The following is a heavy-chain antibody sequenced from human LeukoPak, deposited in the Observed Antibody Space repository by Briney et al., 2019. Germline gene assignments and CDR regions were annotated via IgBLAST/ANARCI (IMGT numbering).Heavy chain of an antibody. J-gene: IGHJ4*02. D-gene: IGHD3-10*01. CDR1: GFTLNTFA. CDR2: ISGTGDNT. CDR3: VLGGFRHFEY. Sequence: PGGSLRLSCATSGFTLNTFAMSWVRQAPGTGLEWVSSISGTGDNTYYSNSVKGRFTISRDSSKSTLYLQMNRLRVEDTAVYFCVLGGFRHFEYWGRGTMVIVSS. V-gene: IGHV3-23*01.